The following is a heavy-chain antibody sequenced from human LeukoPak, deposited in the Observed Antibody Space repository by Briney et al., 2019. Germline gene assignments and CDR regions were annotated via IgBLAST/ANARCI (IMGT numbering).Heavy chain of an antibody. CDR2: ISSSSNYI. Sequence: PGGSPRLSCAASGFTFSTCSMSWVRQAPGKGLEWVSSISSSSNYIYYADSVKGRFTISRDNAKNSLYLQMNSLTAEDTAVYYCARDRESVEGPWGQGTLVTVSS. CDR1: GFTFSTCS. D-gene: IGHD3-10*01. CDR3: ARDRESVEGP. V-gene: IGHV3-21*01. J-gene: IGHJ5*02.